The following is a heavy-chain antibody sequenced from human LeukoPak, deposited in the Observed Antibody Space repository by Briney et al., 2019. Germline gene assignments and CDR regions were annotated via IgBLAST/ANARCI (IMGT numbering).Heavy chain of an antibody. D-gene: IGHD3-22*01. V-gene: IGHV3-23*01. CDR2: ISGSGGST. CDR3: AKSSIRYYDSSGYRSMVYFDY. Sequence: PGGSLRLSCAASGFTFSSYAMSWVRQAPGKGLEWVSAISGSGGSTYYADSVKGRFTISRDNSKNTLYLQMNSLRAEDTAVYYCAKSSIRYYDSSGYRSMVYFDYWGQGTLVTVSS. J-gene: IGHJ4*02. CDR1: GFTFSSYA.